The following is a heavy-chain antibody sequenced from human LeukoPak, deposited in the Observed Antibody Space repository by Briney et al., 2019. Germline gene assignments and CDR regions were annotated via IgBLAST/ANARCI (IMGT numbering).Heavy chain of an antibody. V-gene: IGHV1-46*01. D-gene: IGHD1-26*01. CDR3: ARGWGPSGSYDY. Sequence: GASVKVSCKASGYTFTSYYIYWVRQAPGQGLEWMGIINPSGGSTNYAQKFQGRVTMTRDTSTSTVYMELSSLRSEDTAVYCCARGWGPSGSYDYWGQGTPVTVSS. CDR2: INPSGGST. J-gene: IGHJ4*02. CDR1: GYTFTSYY.